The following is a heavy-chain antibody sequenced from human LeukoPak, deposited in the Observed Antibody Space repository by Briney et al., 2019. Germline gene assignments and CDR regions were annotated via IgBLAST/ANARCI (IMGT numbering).Heavy chain of an antibody. CDR3: ARDYYDSSGYYYYYYMDV. CDR2: IYYSGST. J-gene: IGHJ6*03. D-gene: IGHD3-22*01. V-gene: IGHV4-59*12. CDR1: GGSISSYY. Sequence: SETLSLTCTVSGGSISSYYWSWIRQPPGKGLEWIGYIYYSGSTNYNPSLKSRVTISVDTSKNQFSLKLSSVTAADTAVYYCARDYYDSSGYYYYYYMDVWGKGTTVTVSS.